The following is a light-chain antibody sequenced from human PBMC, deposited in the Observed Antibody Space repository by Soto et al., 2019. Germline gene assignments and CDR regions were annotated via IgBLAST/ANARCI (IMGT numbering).Light chain of an antibody. CDR3: CSYAGSYTDNYG. CDR1: RSDVGGYNY. Sequence: QSALTQPRSVSGSPGQSVTISCTGNRSDVGGYNYVSWYQQHPGKAPKLMIYDVSKRPSGVPDRFSGSKSGNTASLTISGLQAEDEADYSCCSYAGSYTDNYGFGTGTKLTVL. V-gene: IGLV2-11*01. CDR2: DVS. J-gene: IGLJ1*01.